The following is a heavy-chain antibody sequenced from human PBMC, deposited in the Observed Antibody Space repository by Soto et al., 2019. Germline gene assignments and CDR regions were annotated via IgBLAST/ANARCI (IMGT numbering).Heavy chain of an antibody. J-gene: IGHJ4*02. Sequence: SETLSLTCAVYGGSFSGYYWSWIRQPPGKGLEWIGEINHSGSTNYNPSLKSRVTISVDTSKNQFSLKLSSVTAADTAVYYCARGVLNSSDIVVVVAATYFDYWGQGTLVTVSS. CDR2: INHSGST. V-gene: IGHV4-34*01. CDR1: GGSFSGYY. CDR3: ARGVLNSSDIVVVVAATYFDY. D-gene: IGHD2-15*01.